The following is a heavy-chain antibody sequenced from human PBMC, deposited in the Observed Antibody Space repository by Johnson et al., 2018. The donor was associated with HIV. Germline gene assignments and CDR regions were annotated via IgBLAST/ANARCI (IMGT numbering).Heavy chain of an antibody. Sequence: QVQLVESGGGVVQPGGSLRLSCAASGFTFNTYGMDWVRQAPGKGLEWVAFIRYDGNSKYYIDSVKGRFTVSRDNSKNTLYLQMNSLRAEDTAVYYCAAFRDYYGSGLNAFDIWGQGTMVTVSS. CDR3: AAFRDYYGSGLNAFDI. J-gene: IGHJ3*02. CDR2: IRYDGNSK. CDR1: GFTFNTYG. D-gene: IGHD3-10*01. V-gene: IGHV3-30*02.